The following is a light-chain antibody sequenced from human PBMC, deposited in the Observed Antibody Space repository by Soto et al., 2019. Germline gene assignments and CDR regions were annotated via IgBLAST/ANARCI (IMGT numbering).Light chain of an antibody. Sequence: QAVVTQPPSASGTPGQRVTISCSGSISNIGSNFIYWYQQLPGTAPKLLIYRNNERPSGVPDRFSGSTSGTSASLAISGLRSEDEADYPCAAWDDSLSGVVFGGGTKLTVL. V-gene: IGLV1-47*01. CDR2: RNN. CDR1: ISNIGSNF. CDR3: AAWDDSLSGVV. J-gene: IGLJ2*01.